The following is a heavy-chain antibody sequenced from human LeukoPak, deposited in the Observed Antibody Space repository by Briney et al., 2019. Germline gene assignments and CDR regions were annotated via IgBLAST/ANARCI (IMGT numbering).Heavy chain of an antibody. CDR2: IYTSGST. CDR1: GGSISSYY. J-gene: IGHJ4*02. V-gene: IGHV4-4*07. D-gene: IGHD3-22*01. CDR3: AREKVVYDSSGYYPSLIDY. Sequence: PSETLSLTCTVSGGSISSYYWSWIRQPAEKGLEWIGRIYTSGSTNYNPSLKSRVTMSVDTSKNQFSLKLSSVTAADTAVYYCAREKVVYDSSGYYPSLIDYWGQGTLVTVSS.